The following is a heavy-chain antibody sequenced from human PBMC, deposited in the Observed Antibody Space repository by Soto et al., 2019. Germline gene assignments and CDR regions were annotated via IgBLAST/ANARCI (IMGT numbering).Heavy chain of an antibody. CDR2: ISAYNGNT. V-gene: IGHV1-18*01. CDR3: ARDLPDDDYSNYYGMDV. CDR1: GYTFTSYG. Sequence: ASVKVSCKASGYTFTSYGISWVRQAPGQGLEWMGWISAYNGNTNYAQKLQGRVTMTTDTSTSTAYMELRSLRSDDTAVYYCARDLPDDDYSNYYGMDVWGKGTTVTVSS. D-gene: IGHD4-4*01. J-gene: IGHJ6*04.